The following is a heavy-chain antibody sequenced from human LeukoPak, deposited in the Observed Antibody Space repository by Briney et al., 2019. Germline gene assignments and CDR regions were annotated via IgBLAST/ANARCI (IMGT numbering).Heavy chain of an antibody. CDR3: ARSGGDIVVVPAAIDYYIDV. J-gene: IGHJ6*03. V-gene: IGHV3-64*01. D-gene: IGHD2-2*01. CDR1: GFTFSSYA. Sequence: GGSLRLSCAASGFTFSSYAMHWVRQAPGKGLEYVSAISSNGGSTYYANSVKGRFTISRDNSKNTLYLQMGSLRAEDMAVYYCARSGGDIVVVPAAIDYYIDVWGKGTTVTVSS. CDR2: ISSNGGST.